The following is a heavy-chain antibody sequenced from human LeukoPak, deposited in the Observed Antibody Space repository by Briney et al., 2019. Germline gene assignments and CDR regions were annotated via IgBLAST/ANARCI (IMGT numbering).Heavy chain of an antibody. J-gene: IGHJ4*02. Sequence: GGSLRLSCAASGFTFSSYGMHWVRQAPGKGLEWVAVIWYDGSNKYYADSVKGRFTISRDNSKNTLYLQMNTLRAEGRAVYYCAKENPVGGTNYFDYWGQGTLVTVAS. CDR3: AKENPVGGTNYFDY. CDR2: IWYDGSNK. V-gene: IGHV3-33*06. CDR1: GFTFSSYG. D-gene: IGHD1-26*01.